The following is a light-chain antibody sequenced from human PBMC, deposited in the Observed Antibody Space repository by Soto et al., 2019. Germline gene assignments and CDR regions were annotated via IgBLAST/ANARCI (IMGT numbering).Light chain of an antibody. J-gene: IGLJ2*01. Sequence: QSTLTQPPSASGSPVQSVTISCTGTSSDVGGYNYVSWYQQHPGKAPKLMIYDVNKWPSGVPDRFSGSKSGNTASLTVSGLQADDEADYYCSSYAGSNNLIFGGGTKLTVL. CDR2: DVN. CDR1: SSDVGGYNY. V-gene: IGLV2-8*01. CDR3: SSYAGSNNLI.